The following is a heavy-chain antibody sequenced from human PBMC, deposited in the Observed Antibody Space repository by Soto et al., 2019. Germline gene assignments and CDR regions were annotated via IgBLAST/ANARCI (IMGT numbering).Heavy chain of an antibody. J-gene: IGHJ6*02. CDR3: ARGRLVATYYYRMDV. D-gene: IGHD5-12*01. CDR2: IYYSGST. CDR1: GGSISSYY. Sequence: SETLSLTCTVSGGSISSYYWSWIRQPPGKGLEWIGYIYYSGSTNYNPSLKSRVTISVDTSKNQFSLKLSSVTAADTAVYYCARGRLVATYYYRMDVWGQGTTVTVSS. V-gene: IGHV4-59*01.